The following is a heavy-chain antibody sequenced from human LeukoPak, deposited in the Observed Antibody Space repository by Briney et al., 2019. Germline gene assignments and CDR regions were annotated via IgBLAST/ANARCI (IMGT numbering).Heavy chain of an antibody. CDR3: ARGSRAMTGIHRNWFDP. CDR2: MNPNSGNT. Sequence: ASVKVSCKASGYTFTSYDINWVRQATGQGLKWMGWMNPNSGNTGYAQKFQGRVTMTRNTSISTAYMELSSLRSEDTAVYYCARGSRAMTGIHRNWFDPWGQGTLVTVSS. CDR1: GYTFTSYD. V-gene: IGHV1-8*01. D-gene: IGHD6-13*01. J-gene: IGHJ5*02.